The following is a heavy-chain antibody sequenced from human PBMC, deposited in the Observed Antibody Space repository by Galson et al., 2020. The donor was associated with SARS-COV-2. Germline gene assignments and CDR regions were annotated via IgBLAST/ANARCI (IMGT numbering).Heavy chain of an antibody. Sequence: GGSLRLSCAASGFTFSDSAMHWVRQASGKGLEWVGRIRSKANSYATAYAASVKGWFTISRDDSKNTTYLHMNSLKTEDTAVYYCTRVPTYSSTFWDDFDSWGQEKMVTDSS. V-gene: IGHV3-73*01. CDR2: IRSKANSYAT. D-gene: IGHD6-6*01. CDR1: GFTFSDSA. CDR3: TRVPTYSSTFWDDFDS. J-gene: IGHJ3*02.